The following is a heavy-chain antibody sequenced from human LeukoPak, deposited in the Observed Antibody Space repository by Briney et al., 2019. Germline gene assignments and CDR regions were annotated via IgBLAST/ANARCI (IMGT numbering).Heavy chain of an antibody. CDR3: ARGRGQQWLEPFDP. V-gene: IGHV4-59*13. Sequence: SETLSLTCTVSGGSISSYHWSWIRQPPGKGLEWIEYISYIGNTNYNPSLKSRVTISIDTPKNQFSLKLTSVTAADTAVYYCARGRGQQWLEPFDPWGQGTLVTVSS. CDR1: GGSISSYH. D-gene: IGHD6-19*01. CDR2: ISYIGNT. J-gene: IGHJ5*02.